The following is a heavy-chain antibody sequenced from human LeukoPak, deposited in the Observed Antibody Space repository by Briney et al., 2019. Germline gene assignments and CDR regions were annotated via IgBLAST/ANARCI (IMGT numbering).Heavy chain of an antibody. CDR1: GYTFTTYG. CDR3: ARALRIAADWFDS. J-gene: IGHJ5*01. Sequence: ASVKVSCKASGYTFTTYGITWVRQAPGQGLEWMGWISAYNGDTSYAQNLQDRVTMATDTSTSTAYMELRSLISDDTAVYYCARALRIAADWFDSWGQGTLVTVSS. CDR2: ISAYNGDT. D-gene: IGHD6-13*01. V-gene: IGHV1-18*01.